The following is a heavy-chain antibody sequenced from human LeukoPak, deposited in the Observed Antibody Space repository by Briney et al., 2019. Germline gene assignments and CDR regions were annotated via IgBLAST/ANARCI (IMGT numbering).Heavy chain of an antibody. J-gene: IGHJ4*02. CDR1: GYTFTSYG. CDR2: ISAYNGNT. V-gene: IGHV1-18*01. Sequence: GASVKASCKASGYTFTSYGISWVRQAPGQGLKWMGWISAYNGNTNYAQKLQGRVTMTTDTSTSTAYMELRSLRSDDTAVYYCARDGYYYDSSGHPYYFDYWGQGTLVTVSS. CDR3: ARDGYYYDSSGHPYYFDY. D-gene: IGHD3-22*01.